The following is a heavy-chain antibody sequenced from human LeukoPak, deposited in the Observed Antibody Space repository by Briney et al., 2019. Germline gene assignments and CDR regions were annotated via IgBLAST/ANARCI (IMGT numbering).Heavy chain of an antibody. CDR3: ARADAYYDILTGYFGFDY. CDR1: GYTFTGYY. Sequence: ASVKVSCTASGYTFTGYYMHWVRQAPGQGLEWMGWINPNSGGTNYAQKFQGRVTMTRDTSISTAYMELSRLRSDDTAVYYCARADAYYDILTGYFGFDYWGQGTLVTVSS. D-gene: IGHD3-9*01. V-gene: IGHV1-2*02. J-gene: IGHJ4*02. CDR2: INPNSGGT.